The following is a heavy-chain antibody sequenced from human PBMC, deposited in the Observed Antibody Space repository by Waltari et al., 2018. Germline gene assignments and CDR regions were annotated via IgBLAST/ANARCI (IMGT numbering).Heavy chain of an antibody. V-gene: IGHV3-30*02. CDR2: IRFDGSLT. Sequence: QVQLVGSVGVVVQLRVSLRRSCVTSGLLLTANSYSRVRQAPGKGLEWVALIRFDGSLTYYADSVKGRFTVSSDSAERTVYLQMNTLSGEDTAVYYCAKQCGNYPKLFFYMDVWGKGTTVTVSS. D-gene: IGHD1-26*01. CDR3: AKQCGNYPKLFFYMDV. J-gene: IGHJ6*03. CDR1: GLLLTANS.